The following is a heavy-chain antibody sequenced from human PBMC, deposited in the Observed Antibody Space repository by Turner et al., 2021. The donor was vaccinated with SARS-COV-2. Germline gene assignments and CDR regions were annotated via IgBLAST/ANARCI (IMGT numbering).Heavy chain of an antibody. J-gene: IGHJ4*02. V-gene: IGHV3-30*18. CDR1: GFTFSSYG. D-gene: IGHD1-26*01. CDR2: ISYDGSNK. Sequence: QVQLFDYWGGVVQPGRSLRLSRAACGFTFSSYGMHWVRQAPGKGLEWVAVISYDGSNKYYADSVKGRFTISRDNSKNTLYLQMNSLRAEDTAVYYCAKGGYSGSTFDYCGQGTLVTVSS. CDR3: AKGGYSGSTFDY.